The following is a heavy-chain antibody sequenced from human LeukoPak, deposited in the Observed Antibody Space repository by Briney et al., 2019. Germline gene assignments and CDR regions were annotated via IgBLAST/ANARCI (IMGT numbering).Heavy chain of an antibody. CDR1: GFTFRVYA. J-gene: IGHJ3*02. D-gene: IGHD1-26*01. CDR3: ASGLSGSLFQSAFDI. V-gene: IGHV3-23*01. CDR2: ISGSGDPT. Sequence: PGGSLRLSCSASGFTFRVYAINWVRQAPGKGLEWVAQISGSGDPTYYADSVKGRFTISRDNDKKMVFVQMNSLGAEDTALYYCASGLSGSLFQSAFDIWGLGTMVTVSS.